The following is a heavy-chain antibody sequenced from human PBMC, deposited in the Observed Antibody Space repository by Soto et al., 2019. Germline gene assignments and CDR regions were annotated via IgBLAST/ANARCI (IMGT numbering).Heavy chain of an antibody. V-gene: IGHV3-7*03. CDR2: IKQDGTEK. D-gene: IGHD5-18*01. CDR1: GFTFSSYW. Sequence: GGSLRLSCVVSGFTFSSYWMTWVRQVPGKGLEWVANIKQDGTEKYYVDSVRGRFTISRDNAKNSLYLQMNSLRAEDTAVYYCARVRKTATGDYWGQGTQVTVSS. CDR3: ARVRKTATGDY. J-gene: IGHJ4*02.